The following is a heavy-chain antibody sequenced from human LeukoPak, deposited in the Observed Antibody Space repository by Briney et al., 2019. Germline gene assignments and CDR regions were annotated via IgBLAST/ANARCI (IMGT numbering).Heavy chain of an antibody. CDR2: IGPAGDT. CDR1: GFSFSTYD. J-gene: IGHJ6*02. Sequence: PGGSLRLSCAASGFSFSTYDMHWVRQATGKGPEWVSGIGPAGDTYYPGSVKGRFTISRENAKNSLYLQMSSLRAGDTAVYYCARAYYGSGSPTYGMDVWGQGTTVTASS. D-gene: IGHD3-10*01. V-gene: IGHV3-13*01. CDR3: ARAYYGSGSPTYGMDV.